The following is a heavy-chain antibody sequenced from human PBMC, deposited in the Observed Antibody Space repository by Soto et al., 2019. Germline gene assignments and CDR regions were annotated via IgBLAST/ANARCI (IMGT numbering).Heavy chain of an antibody. J-gene: IGHJ5*02. CDR2: FSRSGGST. V-gene: IGHV3-23*01. CDR3: AKDPNYLGDNWFAP. D-gene: IGHD3-16*01. Sequence: VQLLESGGGLVQPGGSLRLSCAASGFTFSSYAMSWVRQAPGKGLEWVSAFSRSGGSTYYADSVKGRFTISRDNSKITLYLHMDSVRAEDTAVYYCAKDPNYLGDNWFAPWGQGTLVTVSS. CDR1: GFTFSSYA.